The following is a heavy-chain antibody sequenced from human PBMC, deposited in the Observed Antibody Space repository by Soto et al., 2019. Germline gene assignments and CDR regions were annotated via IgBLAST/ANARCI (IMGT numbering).Heavy chain of an antibody. CDR3: ARTCSGGTCYLGF. D-gene: IGHD2-15*01. CDR1: GFTVSSTH. CDR2: FYSGGTT. Sequence: EVQLVESGGGLVQPGGSLRLSCAASGFTVSSTHMSWVRQAPGKGLEWVSAFYSGGTTNYADSVKGRFTISRDNSKNTLYLQMNSLRAEDTAVYYCARTCSGGTCYLGFWGQGTLVTVSS. J-gene: IGHJ4*02. V-gene: IGHV3-66*01.